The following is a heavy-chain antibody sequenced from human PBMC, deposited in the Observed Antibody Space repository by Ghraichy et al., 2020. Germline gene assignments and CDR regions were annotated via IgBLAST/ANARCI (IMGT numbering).Heavy chain of an antibody. CDR1: GGSISSYY. J-gene: IGHJ5*02. V-gene: IGHV4-4*09. CDR3: VRRLGAVVETGMVNCFDP. CDR2: IHTSGSS. D-gene: IGHD5-18*01. Sequence: SETLSLTCTVSGGSISSYYWSWIRQPPGKELEWIGHIHTSGSSNYNPSLKSRVTMSIDTSKNQFSLKLSSVTAADTAVYYCVRRLGAVVETGMVNCFDPWGQGTLVTVSS.